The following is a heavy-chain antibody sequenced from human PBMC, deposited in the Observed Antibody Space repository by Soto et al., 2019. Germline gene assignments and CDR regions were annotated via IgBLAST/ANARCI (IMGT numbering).Heavy chain of an antibody. CDR2: INSDGSST. D-gene: IGHD3-22*01. CDR3: ARGYYYDSSGHPGFDY. Sequence: GGSLRLSCAASVFTFSNYWMHWFRQAPGEVLVWVSRINSDGSSTSYADSVKGRFTISRDNAKNTLYLQMNSLRAEDTAVYYCARGYYYDSSGHPGFDYWGQGTLVTVSS. J-gene: IGHJ4*02. V-gene: IGHV3-74*01. CDR1: VFTFSNYW.